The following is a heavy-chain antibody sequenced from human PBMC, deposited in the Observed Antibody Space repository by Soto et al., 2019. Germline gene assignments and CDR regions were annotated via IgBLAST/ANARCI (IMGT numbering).Heavy chain of an antibody. CDR2: INHSGST. CDR1: GGSFSGDY. Sequence: PSDTLSLTCAVYGGSFSGDYWSWIRQPPGKGLEWIGEINHSGSTNYNPSLKSRVTISVDTSKNQFSLKVSSVTAADTAVYYCARGDSITMVRGVIIEDYSYYMYVWGQGTTVTVSS. D-gene: IGHD3-10*01. J-gene: IGHJ6*03. CDR3: ARGDSITMVRGVIIEDYSYYMYV. V-gene: IGHV4-34*01.